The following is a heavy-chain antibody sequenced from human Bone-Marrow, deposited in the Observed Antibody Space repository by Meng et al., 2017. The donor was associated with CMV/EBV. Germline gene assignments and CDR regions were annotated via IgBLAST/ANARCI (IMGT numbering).Heavy chain of an antibody. CDR1: GYTFTSYG. CDR2: ISAYNGNT. J-gene: IGHJ6*02. CDR3: ARDRLELQVSYYYGMDV. D-gene: IGHD1-7*01. Sequence: ASVKVSCKASGYTFTSYGISWVRQAPGQGLEWMGWISAYNGNTNYAQKLQGRVTMTTDTSTSTAYMELRSLRSDDTAVYYCARDRLELQVSYYYGMDVWGQGTTVTVSS. V-gene: IGHV1-18*01.